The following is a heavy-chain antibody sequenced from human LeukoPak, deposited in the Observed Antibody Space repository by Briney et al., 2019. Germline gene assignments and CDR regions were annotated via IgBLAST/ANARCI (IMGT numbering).Heavy chain of an antibody. J-gene: IGHJ6*03. V-gene: IGHV3-21*01. D-gene: IGHD3-9*01. CDR2: ISSSSYI. Sequence: PGGSLRLSCAASGFTFSSYSMNWVRQAPGKGLEWVSSISSSSYIYYADSVKGGFTISRDNAKNSLYPQMNSLRAEDTAVYYCARYFDWEYYYYMDVWGKGTTVTVSS. CDR1: GFTFSSYS. CDR3: ARYFDWEYYYYMDV.